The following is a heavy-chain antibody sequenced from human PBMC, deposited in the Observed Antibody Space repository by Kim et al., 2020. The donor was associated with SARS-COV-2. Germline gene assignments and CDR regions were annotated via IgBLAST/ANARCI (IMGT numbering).Heavy chain of an antibody. CDR1: GFTFSIYA. V-gene: IGHV3-30-3*01. Sequence: GGSLRLSCAASGFTFSIYAIHWVRQAPGKGLEWVAVISYDGTNKYYADSVKGRFTISRDNSKNTLYLQMNSLRTEDTAMYYCATYLTAGGTEYFQYWGQGTLVTVSS. CDR2: ISYDGTNK. CDR3: ATYLTAGGTEYFQY. D-gene: IGHD6-13*01. J-gene: IGHJ1*01.